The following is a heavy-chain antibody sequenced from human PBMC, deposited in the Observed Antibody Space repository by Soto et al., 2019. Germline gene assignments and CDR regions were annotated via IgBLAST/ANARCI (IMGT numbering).Heavy chain of an antibody. CDR1: GFRVSNNH. CDR2: IHIDGNT. CDR3: ARDGSGCFGY. V-gene: IGHV3-53*01. J-gene: IGHJ4*02. D-gene: IGHD5-12*01. Sequence: GGSLRLSCAASGFRVSNNHMSGVRQAPGKGLEWVSLIHIDGNTYYTDAVKGRFTISRDYSKNTLFLQLNNLRAEDTALYYCARDGSGCFGYWGQGTQVTVSS.